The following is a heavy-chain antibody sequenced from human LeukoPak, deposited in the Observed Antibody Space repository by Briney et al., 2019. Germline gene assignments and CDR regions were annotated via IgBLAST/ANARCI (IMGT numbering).Heavy chain of an antibody. Sequence: PSETLSLTCTVSGGSISSGGYYWSWIRQPPGKGLEWIGYIYHSGSTYYNPSLKSRVTISVDRSKNQFSLKLSSVTAADTAVYYCARDPRCSSTSCQGWFDPWGQGTLVTVSS. CDR3: ARDPRCSSTSCQGWFDP. D-gene: IGHD2-2*01. CDR1: GGSISSGGYY. V-gene: IGHV4-30-2*01. J-gene: IGHJ5*02. CDR2: IYHSGST.